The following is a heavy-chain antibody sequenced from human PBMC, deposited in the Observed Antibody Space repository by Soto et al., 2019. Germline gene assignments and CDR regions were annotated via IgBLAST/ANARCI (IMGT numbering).Heavy chain of an antibody. CDR3: AGQYSSSSVEF. CDR2: ISSGAITI. V-gene: IGHV3-11*01. D-gene: IGHD6-6*01. CDR1: GFTFSDYY. Sequence: QVQLVESGGGLVKPGGSLRLSCAASGFTFSDYYMNWIRQAPGKGLEWVSYISSGAITIYYADSVKGRFTISRDNAKNSLYLQMNSLRAEDTAVYYCAGQYSSSSVEFWVQGTLVTVSS. J-gene: IGHJ4*02.